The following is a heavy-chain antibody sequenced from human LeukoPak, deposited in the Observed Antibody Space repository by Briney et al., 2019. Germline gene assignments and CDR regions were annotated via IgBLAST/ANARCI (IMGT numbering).Heavy chain of an antibody. CDR1: GYSFTSYW. CDR2: IYPGDSDT. Sequence: GESLKISCKGSGYSFTSYWIGWVRQMPGKGLEWMGIIYPGDSDTRYSTSFQGQVTISADKSISTAYMQWSSLKASDTAMYYCARRRRSYDFWSGYNSGYYFDYWGQGTLVTVSS. D-gene: IGHD3-3*01. CDR3: ARRRRSYDFWSGYNSGYYFDY. J-gene: IGHJ4*02. V-gene: IGHV5-51*01.